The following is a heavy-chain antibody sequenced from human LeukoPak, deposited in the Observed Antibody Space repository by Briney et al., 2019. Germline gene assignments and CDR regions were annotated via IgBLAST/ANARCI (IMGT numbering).Heavy chain of an antibody. D-gene: IGHD5-12*01. CDR2: IIPIFGTA. Sequence: SVKVSCKASGGTFSSYAISWVRQAPGQGLEWMGGIIPIFGTANYAQKFQGRVTITADESTSTAYMELSSLRSEDTAVYYCARDGRNGYEDDYWGQGTLVTVSS. CDR3: ARDGRNGYEDDY. V-gene: IGHV1-69*01. J-gene: IGHJ4*02. CDR1: GGTFSSYA.